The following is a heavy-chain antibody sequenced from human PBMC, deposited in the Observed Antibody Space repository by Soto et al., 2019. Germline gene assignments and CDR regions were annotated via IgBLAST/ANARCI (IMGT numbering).Heavy chain of an antibody. CDR2: ISAYNGNT. Sequence: QVQLVQSGAEVKKPGASVKVSCKASGYTFTSYGISWVRQAPGQGLEWMGWISAYNGNTNYAQKLQGRVTMTTDTYTSTAYMELRSLRSDDTAVYYCARDPGGTYDFWSGYLNWFDPWGQGTLVTVSS. J-gene: IGHJ5*02. CDR3: ARDPGGTYDFWSGYLNWFDP. D-gene: IGHD3-3*01. V-gene: IGHV1-18*01. CDR1: GYTFTSYG.